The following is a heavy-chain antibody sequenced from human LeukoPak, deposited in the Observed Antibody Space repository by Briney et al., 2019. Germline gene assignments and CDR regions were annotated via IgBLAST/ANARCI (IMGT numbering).Heavy chain of an antibody. D-gene: IGHD5-18*01. J-gene: IGHJ5*02. V-gene: IGHV3-33*01. CDR3: ARGQRGYSYGIKKDNWFDP. Sequence: GGSLRLSCAASGFTFSSYGMHWVRQAPGKGLEWVAVIWYDGSNKNYADSVKGRFTISRDNSKNTLYLQMNSLRAEDTAVYYCARGQRGYSYGIKKDNWFDPWGQGTLVTVSS. CDR1: GFTFSSYG. CDR2: IWYDGSNK.